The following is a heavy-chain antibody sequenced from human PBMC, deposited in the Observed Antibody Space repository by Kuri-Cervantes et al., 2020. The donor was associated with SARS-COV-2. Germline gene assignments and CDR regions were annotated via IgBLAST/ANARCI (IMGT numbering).Heavy chain of an antibody. Sequence: GGSLRLSCAASGLTFSSYAMSWVRQAPGKGLEWVSAISGSGGSTYYADSVKGRFTISRDNAKNSLYLQMNSLRAEDTAVYYCTQKLRRGAFDIWGQGTMVTVSS. CDR2: ISGSGGST. CDR1: GLTFSSYA. J-gene: IGHJ3*02. V-gene: IGHV3-23*01. D-gene: IGHD5-12*01. CDR3: TQKLRRGAFDI.